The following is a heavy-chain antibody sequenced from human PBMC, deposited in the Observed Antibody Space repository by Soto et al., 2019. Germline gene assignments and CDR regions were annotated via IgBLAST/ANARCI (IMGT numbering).Heavy chain of an antibody. CDR2: IKTDGSEK. J-gene: IGHJ4*01. CDR3: ARDLGYGWGNSVKHYLDY. CDR1: VFNFHWYW. D-gene: IGHD3-10*01. V-gene: IGHV3-7*01. Sequence: EVQLVESGGGLVQPGGSLRLSCAASVFNFHWYWMSWVRQAPGQGLEWLATIKTDGSEKKYVDSVKGRVTPSRDNGRNSVYLQMDSLRDEDTAVYYCARDLGYGWGNSVKHYLDYWGHGILVTVSS.